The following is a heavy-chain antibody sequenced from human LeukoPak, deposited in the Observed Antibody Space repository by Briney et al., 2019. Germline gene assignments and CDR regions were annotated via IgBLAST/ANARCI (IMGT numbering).Heavy chain of an antibody. CDR1: GFTFSSYW. D-gene: IGHD3-3*01. CDR2: IYYTGST. Sequence: PGGSLRLSCAASGFTFSSYWMYWIRQHPGKGLEWIGAIYYTGSTDYNPSLQSRVTMSVDTSTNQFSPRLRSVTAADTAVYYCARRPNLPSDSAVFWRFDVWGQGTMVIASS. J-gene: IGHJ3*01. V-gene: IGHV4-59*04. CDR3: ARRPNLPSDSAVFWRFDV.